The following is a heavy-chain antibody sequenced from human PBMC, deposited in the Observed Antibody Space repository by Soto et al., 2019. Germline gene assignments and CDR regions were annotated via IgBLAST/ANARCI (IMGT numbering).Heavy chain of an antibody. Sequence: SVKVSCKASGGTFSSYAISWVRQAPGQGLEWMGGIIPIFGTANYAQKFQGRVTITADESTSTAYMELSSLRFEDTAVYYCARSAGSGWYIPPYYFDYWGQGTLVTVSS. J-gene: IGHJ4*02. CDR3: ARSAGSGWYIPPYYFDY. D-gene: IGHD6-19*01. V-gene: IGHV1-69*13. CDR1: GGTFSSYA. CDR2: IIPIFGTA.